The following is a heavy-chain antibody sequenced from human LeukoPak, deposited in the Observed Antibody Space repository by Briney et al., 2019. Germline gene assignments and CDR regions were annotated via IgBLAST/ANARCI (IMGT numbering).Heavy chain of an antibody. J-gene: IGHJ4*02. D-gene: IGHD6-19*01. CDR2: IYYSGST. CDR1: GGSISSSSYY. V-gene: IGHV4-39*07. Sequence: SETLSLTCTVSGGSISSSSYYWGWIRQPPGTGLEWIGSIYYSGSTYYNPSLKSRVTISVDTSKNQFSLKLSSVTAADTAVYYCARAIIAVTGTFDYWGQGTLVTVSS. CDR3: ARAIIAVTGTFDY.